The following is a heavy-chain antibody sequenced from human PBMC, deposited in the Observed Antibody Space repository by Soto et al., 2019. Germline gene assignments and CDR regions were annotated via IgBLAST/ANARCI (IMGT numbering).Heavy chain of an antibody. CDR3: AGGDYYDSSGPFSDAFDI. CDR1: GFTFSSYW. J-gene: IGHJ3*02. V-gene: IGHV3-7*04. CDR2: IKPDGSEM. Sequence: PGGSLRLSCAASGFTFSSYWMSWVRQAPGKGLEWVANIKPDGSEMWYVDSVKGRFTISRDNAKNSLYLQVNSLRAEDTAVYYCAGGDYYDSSGPFSDAFDIWGQGTMVTVSS. D-gene: IGHD3-22*01.